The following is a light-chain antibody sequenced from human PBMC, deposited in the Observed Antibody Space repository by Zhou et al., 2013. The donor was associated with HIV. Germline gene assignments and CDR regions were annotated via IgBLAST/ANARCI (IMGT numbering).Light chain of an antibody. CDR3: QQANSFPWT. CDR1: QGIRSW. J-gene: IGKJ1*01. CDR2: AAS. Sequence: DIQMTQSPSSVSASVGDRVTITCRASQGIRSWLAWYQQKPGKAPKPLIYAASSLQSGVPSRFSGSGSGTDFTLTINSLQPEDFATYYCQQANSFPWTFGPRDQRWKSN. V-gene: IGKV1-12*01.